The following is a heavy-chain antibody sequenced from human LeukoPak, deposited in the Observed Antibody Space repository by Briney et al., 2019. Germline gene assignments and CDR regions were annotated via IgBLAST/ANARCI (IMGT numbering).Heavy chain of an antibody. D-gene: IGHD5-18*01. CDR3: GPVDTDMGPLHY. J-gene: IGHJ4*02. Sequence: GGSLRLSCAASGFTFSSYEMIWVRQAPGKGLEWVSYISSSGTTIYYADSVKGRFTISRDNAKNSLYLQMHSLRAEDTAVYYCGPVDTDMGPLHYWGQGTLVTVSS. V-gene: IGHV3-48*03. CDR1: GFTFSSYE. CDR2: ISSSGTTI.